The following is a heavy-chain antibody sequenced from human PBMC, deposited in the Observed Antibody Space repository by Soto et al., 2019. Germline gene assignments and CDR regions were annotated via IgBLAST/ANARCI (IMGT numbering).Heavy chain of an antibody. J-gene: IGHJ4*02. CDR1: VVSFSGYY. CDR2: INHSGST. CDR3: ARGHLNRPPVY. V-gene: IGHV4-34*01. Sequence: SETLSLTCAFYVVSFSGYYWSCIRHPPGKWLEWIGEINHSGSTNYNPSLKSRVTISVDTSKNQFSLKLSSVTAADTAVYYCARGHLNRPPVYWGQGTLVTVSS.